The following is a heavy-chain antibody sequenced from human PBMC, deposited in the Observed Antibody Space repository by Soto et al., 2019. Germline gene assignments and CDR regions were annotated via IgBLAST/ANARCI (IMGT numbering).Heavy chain of an antibody. D-gene: IGHD3-16*01. CDR2: MIPVFDKA. CDR1: GGSFGSSA. J-gene: IGHJ3*01. Sequence: QVQLVQSGADVKKPGSSVKVSCKTSGGSFGSSAISWVRQAPAQGLEWMGDMIPVFDKANYAQNFQGRLTITADELTGTVFMELSSLRFEDTAVYFCARLRRDWGDAFDLWGLGTFVTVSS. CDR3: ARLRRDWGDAFDL. V-gene: IGHV1-69*01.